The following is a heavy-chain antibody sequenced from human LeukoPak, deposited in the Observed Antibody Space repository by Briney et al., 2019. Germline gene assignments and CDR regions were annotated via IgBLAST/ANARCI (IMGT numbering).Heavy chain of an antibody. D-gene: IGHD2-15*01. J-gene: IGHJ4*02. Sequence: TSETLSLTCTVSGGSISSGGYYWSWIHQSPGKGLEWIGYIYYRGSSYYNPSLKSRVTISEDTSKNQFSLNLSSVTAADTAVYYCARRVSGGSFDFWGQGTLVTVSS. V-gene: IGHV4-31*03. CDR1: GGSISSGGYY. CDR2: IYYRGSS. CDR3: ARRVSGGSFDF.